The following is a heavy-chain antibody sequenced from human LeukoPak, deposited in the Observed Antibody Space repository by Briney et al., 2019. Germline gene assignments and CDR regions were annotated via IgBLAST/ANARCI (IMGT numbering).Heavy chain of an antibody. CDR2: ISYIGST. J-gene: IGHJ3*02. V-gene: IGHV4-59*11. D-gene: IGHD4-17*01. CDR1: ADSFSSHY. Sequence: SETLSLTCAVSADSFSSHYWTWIRQPPGKGLEWIGYISYIGSTNYNPSLKSRVTISIDTSKNQFSLKLGSVTAADTAVYYCARDLVTVTKGFNIWGQGTMVTVSS. CDR3: ARDLVTVTKGFNI.